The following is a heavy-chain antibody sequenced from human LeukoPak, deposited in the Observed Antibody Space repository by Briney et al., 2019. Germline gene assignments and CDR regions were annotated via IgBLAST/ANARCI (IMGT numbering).Heavy chain of an antibody. CDR3: ARARPESFSSDWYPRGYNYYMDV. Sequence: SGPTLAKPPQTLTLTCTLPGFLLSTSGRCGSCIRQPSRKALERLPRLLWDDEKYYSTSLKTSLSISKDNSKNQVVLTMHNMDPVDTATYYRARARPESFSSDWYPRGYNYYMDVWGKGTTVTISS. V-gene: IGHV2-70*11. J-gene: IGHJ6*03. CDR2: LLWDDEK. D-gene: IGHD6-19*01. CDR1: GFLLSTSGRC.